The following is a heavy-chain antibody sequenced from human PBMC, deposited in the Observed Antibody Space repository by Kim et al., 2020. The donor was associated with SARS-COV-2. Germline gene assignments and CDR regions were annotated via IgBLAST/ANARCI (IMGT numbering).Heavy chain of an antibody. CDR3: ARVTTVTTLRYYGMDV. CDR1: GGSISSYY. J-gene: IGHJ6*02. Sequence: SETLSLTCTVSGGSISSYYWSWIRQPAGKGLEWIGRIYTSGSTNYNPSLKSRVTMSVDTSKNQFSLKLSSMTAADTAVYYCARVTTVTTLRYYGMDVWGQGTTVTVSS. V-gene: IGHV4-4*07. CDR2: IYTSGST. D-gene: IGHD4-17*01.